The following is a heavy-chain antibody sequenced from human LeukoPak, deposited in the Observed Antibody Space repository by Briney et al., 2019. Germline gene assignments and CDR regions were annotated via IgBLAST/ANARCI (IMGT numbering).Heavy chain of an antibody. CDR1: GGSISSSPYY. CDR2: IYYSGTT. D-gene: IGHD5-18*01. CDR3: AKGAGGFSYYNWFDP. Sequence: SETLSLTCTVSGGSISSSPYYWGWIRQPPGKGLEWIGSIYYSGTTHYNPSLESRVTISVDTSKNQFSLKLASVTAADTAIYYSAKGAGGFSYYNWFDPWGQGTLVPVSS. J-gene: IGHJ5*02. V-gene: IGHV4-39*07.